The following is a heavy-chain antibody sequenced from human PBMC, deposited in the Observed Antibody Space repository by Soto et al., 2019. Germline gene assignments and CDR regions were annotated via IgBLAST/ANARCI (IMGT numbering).Heavy chain of an antibody. J-gene: IGHJ4*02. CDR1: GGSISSGDYY. V-gene: IGHV4-30-4*01. Sequence: LSLTCTVSGGSISSGDYYWSWIRQPPGKGLEWIGYIYYSGSTYYNPSLKSRVTISVDTSRNQFSLKLSSVTAADTAVYYCSRDDSDWFFNWGRGTLVTVSS. CDR3: SRDDSDWFFN. CDR2: IYYSGST. D-gene: IGHD3-9*01.